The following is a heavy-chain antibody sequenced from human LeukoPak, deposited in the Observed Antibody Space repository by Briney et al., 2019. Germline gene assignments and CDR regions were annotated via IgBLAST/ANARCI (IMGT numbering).Heavy chain of an antibody. CDR1: GFTFSGFW. CDR2: INSDGSEG. CDR3: ARSSYSSSSSV. V-gene: IGHV3-7*03. Sequence: GGSLRLSCAVSGFTFSGFWMSWSRQAPGKGLEWVASINSDGSEGHYADVVKGRFTISRDNAKNSLYLQINSLRAEDTAVYYCARSSYSSSSSVWGQGTMVTVSS. J-gene: IGHJ3*01. D-gene: IGHD6-6*01.